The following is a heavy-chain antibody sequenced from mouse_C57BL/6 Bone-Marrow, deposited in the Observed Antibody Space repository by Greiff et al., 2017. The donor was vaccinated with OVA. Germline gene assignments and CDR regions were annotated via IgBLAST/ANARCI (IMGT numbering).Heavy chain of an antibody. Sequence: QVQLQQSGPELVRPGASVKISCKAPGYTFTSHWMQWVRQRPGQGLEWIGEIFPGSGSTYYNEQFKGKATLTVDTSSSTAYMQLSSLTSEDSAVYFCAREDYYGSSYDWYFDVWGTGTTVTVSS. CDR3: AREDYYGSSYDWYFDV. J-gene: IGHJ1*03. D-gene: IGHD1-1*01. CDR1: GYTFTSHW. V-gene: IGHV1-56*01. CDR2: IFPGSGST.